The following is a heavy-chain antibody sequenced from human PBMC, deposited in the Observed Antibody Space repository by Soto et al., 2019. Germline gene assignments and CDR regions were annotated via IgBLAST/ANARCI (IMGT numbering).Heavy chain of an antibody. CDR3: ARVKVTMVRGVIIPRNWFDP. V-gene: IGHV1-69*13. CDR2: IIPIFGTA. CDR1: GGTISSYA. D-gene: IGHD3-10*01. Sequence: SVKVSCKASGGTISSYAISWVRQAPGQGLEWMGGIIPIFGTANYAQKFQGRVTITADESTSTAYMELSSPRSEDTAVYYCARVKVTMVRGVIIPRNWFDPWGQGTLVTVSS. J-gene: IGHJ5*02.